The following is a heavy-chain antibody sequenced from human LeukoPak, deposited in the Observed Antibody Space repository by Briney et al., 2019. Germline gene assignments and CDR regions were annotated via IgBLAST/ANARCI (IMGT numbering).Heavy chain of an antibody. CDR3: ARGSILGGAFDI. CDR1: GFTFSSYS. Sequence: KPGGSLRLSCAASGFTFSSYSMKWVRQAPGKGREWVSSISSSSSYIYYADSVKGRFTISRDNAKNSLYLQMNSLRAEDTAVYYCARGSILGGAFDIWGQGTMVTVSS. CDR2: ISSSSSYI. J-gene: IGHJ3*02. V-gene: IGHV3-21*01. D-gene: IGHD3-16*01.